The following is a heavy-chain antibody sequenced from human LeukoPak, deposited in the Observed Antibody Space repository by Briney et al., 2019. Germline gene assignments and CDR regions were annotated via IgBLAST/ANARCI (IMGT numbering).Heavy chain of an antibody. V-gene: IGHV1-46*01. D-gene: IGHD5-24*01. Sequence: GASVKLSCKAFGYTFTGYWMHWVRQAPGQGPGWMGVISPSGGSTIYAQKFKGRVTLTRDMSTSTDYLELSSLRSEDTAVYYCARDNSVRDEAWWFNPCGQGTLVTVSS. CDR2: ISPSGGST. CDR1: GYTFTGYW. CDR3: ARDNSVRDEAWWFNP. J-gene: IGHJ5*02.